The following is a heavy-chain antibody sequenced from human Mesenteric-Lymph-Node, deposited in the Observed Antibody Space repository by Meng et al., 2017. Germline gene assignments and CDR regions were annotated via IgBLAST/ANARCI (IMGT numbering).Heavy chain of an antibody. J-gene: IGHJ4*02. CDR1: GYTFTSYG. CDR2: INTNTGNP. V-gene: IGHV7-4-1*02. D-gene: IGHD6-19*01. CDR3: ARDGAVAILSTPEY. Sequence: ASVKVSCKASGYTFTSYGISWVRQAPGQGLEWMGWINTNTGNPTYAQGFTGRFVFSLDTSVSTAYLQISSLKAEDTAVYYCARDGAVAILSTPEYWGQGTLVTVSS.